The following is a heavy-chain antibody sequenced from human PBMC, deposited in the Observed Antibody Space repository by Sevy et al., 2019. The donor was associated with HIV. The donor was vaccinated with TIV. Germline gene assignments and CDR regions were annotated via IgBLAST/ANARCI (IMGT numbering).Heavy chain of an antibody. Sequence: GGSLRLSCAASGFTFSSYWMSWVRQAPGKGLEWVANIKQDGSEKYYVDSVKGRFTISTDNAKNSLYRQMNSLRAEDTAVYYGARGGDSPVSYYYYYGMDVWGQGTTVTVSS. CDR2: IKQDGSEK. CDR1: GFTFSSYW. V-gene: IGHV3-7*01. CDR3: ARGGDSPVSYYYYYGMDV. J-gene: IGHJ6*02. D-gene: IGHD3-16*01.